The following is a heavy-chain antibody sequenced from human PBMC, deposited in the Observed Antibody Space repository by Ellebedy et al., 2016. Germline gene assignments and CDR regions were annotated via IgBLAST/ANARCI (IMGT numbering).Heavy chain of an antibody. V-gene: IGHV4-39*01. CDR3: ARRASARLAVVDNEF. J-gene: IGHJ3*01. Sequence: SETLSLTCTVSGDSFSSSSYYWVWIRQPPGKGLEWIGSIYYSGTTHYDPSLKSRVTMSIDTSENQFSLKLGSVTAADTAVYYCARRASARLAVVDNEFWGQGIMVTVSS. CDR2: IYYSGTT. CDR1: GDSFSSSSYY. D-gene: IGHD2-15*01.